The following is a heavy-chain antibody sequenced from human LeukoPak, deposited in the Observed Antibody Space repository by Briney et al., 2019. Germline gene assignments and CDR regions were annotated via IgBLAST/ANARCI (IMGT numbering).Heavy chain of an antibody. CDR1: GFTFSDYY. CDR2: ISSSGSTI. Sequence: PGGSLRLSCAASGFTFSDYYMSWIRQAPGKGLEWVSYISSSGSTIYYADSVKGRFTISRDNAKNSLYLQMNSLRAEDTAVYYCARYSDYDFWSGYQYYYMDVWGKGTMVTVSS. CDR3: ARYSDYDFWSGYQYYYMDV. D-gene: IGHD3-3*01. V-gene: IGHV3-11*04. J-gene: IGHJ6*03.